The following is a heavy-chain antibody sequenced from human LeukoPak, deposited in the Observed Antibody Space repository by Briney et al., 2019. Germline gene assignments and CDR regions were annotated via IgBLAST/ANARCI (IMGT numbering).Heavy chain of an antibody. Sequence: ASVKVSCKASGYTFTGYYMHWVRQAPGQGLEWMGWMNPNSGNTGYAQKFQGRVTMTRNTSISTAYMELSSLRSEDTAVYYCARGGLYYYDSSGYFFNWGQGTLVTVSS. J-gene: IGHJ4*02. CDR3: ARGGLYYYDSSGYFFN. D-gene: IGHD3-22*01. V-gene: IGHV1-8*02. CDR1: GYTFTGYY. CDR2: MNPNSGNT.